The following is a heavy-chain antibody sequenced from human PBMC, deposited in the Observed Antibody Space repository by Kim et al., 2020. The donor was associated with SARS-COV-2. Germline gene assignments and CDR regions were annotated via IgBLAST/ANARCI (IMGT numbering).Heavy chain of an antibody. J-gene: IGHJ4*02. D-gene: IGHD6-19*01. CDR2: SSYI. CDR3: ATPQWLGQ. V-gene: IGHV3-21*01. Sequence: SSYIYYADSVKGRFTISRDNAKNSLYLQMNSRRAEDTAVYYCATPQWLGQWGQGTLVTVSS.